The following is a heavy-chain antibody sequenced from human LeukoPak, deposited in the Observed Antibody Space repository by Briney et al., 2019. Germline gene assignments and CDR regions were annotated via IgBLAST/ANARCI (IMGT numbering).Heavy chain of an antibody. D-gene: IGHD6-6*01. V-gene: IGHV4-34*01. Sequence: SETLSLTCSVSGGSISRYYWNWIRQPPGKGLEWIGEINHSGSTNYNPSLKSRVTISVDTSKNQFSLKLTSVTAADTAVYYCARTPGYSRSYRYWGQGILVTVSS. J-gene: IGHJ4*02. CDR1: GGSISRYY. CDR3: ARTPGYSRSYRY. CDR2: INHSGST.